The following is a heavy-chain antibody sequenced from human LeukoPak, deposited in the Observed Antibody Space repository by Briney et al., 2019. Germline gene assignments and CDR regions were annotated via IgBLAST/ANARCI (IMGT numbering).Heavy chain of an antibody. J-gene: IGHJ6*02. CDR1: GYTFTSYY. CDR3: AREMATIVKDYYYYCMDV. CDR2: INLSGGST. D-gene: IGHD5-24*01. Sequence: ASVKVSCKASGYTFTSYYMHWVRHAPGQGLEWMGIINLSGGSTSYAQKFQGRVTMPRDTSTSTVYMELSSLRSEDTAVYYCAREMATIVKDYYYYCMDVWGQGTTVTVSS. V-gene: IGHV1-46*01.